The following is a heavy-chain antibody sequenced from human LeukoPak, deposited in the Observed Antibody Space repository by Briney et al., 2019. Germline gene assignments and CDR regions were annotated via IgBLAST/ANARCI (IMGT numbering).Heavy chain of an antibody. J-gene: IGHJ4*02. CDR3: ARATPGEYCSSTSCLSFDY. D-gene: IGHD2-2*01. V-gene: IGHV1-69*06. CDR2: IIPIFGTA. CDR1: GGTFSSYA. Sequence: GASVKVSCKASGGTFSSYAISWVRQAPGQGLEWMGGIIPIFGTANYAQKFQGRVTITADKSTSTAYMELSSLRSEDTAVYYCARATPGEYCSSTSCLSFDYWGQGTLVTVSS.